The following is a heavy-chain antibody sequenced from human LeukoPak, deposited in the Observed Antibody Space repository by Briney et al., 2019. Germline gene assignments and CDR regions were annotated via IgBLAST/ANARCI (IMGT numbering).Heavy chain of an antibody. D-gene: IGHD2-15*01. V-gene: IGHV3-48*02. CDR1: EFTFSSYS. CDR3: AREDVVVLGDPYYYGMDV. J-gene: IGHJ6*02. Sequence: GGSLRLSCAASEFTFSSYSMNWVRQAPGKGLEWVSYISSSSSTIYYADSVKGRFTISRDNAKNSLYLQMNSLRDEDTAVYYCAREDVVVLGDPYYYGMDVWGQGTTVTVSS. CDR2: ISSSSSTI.